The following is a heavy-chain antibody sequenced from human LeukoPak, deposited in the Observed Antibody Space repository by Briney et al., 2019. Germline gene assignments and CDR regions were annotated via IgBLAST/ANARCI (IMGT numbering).Heavy chain of an antibody. J-gene: IGHJ6*02. CDR2: INHSGST. CDR1: GGSFSGYY. CDR3: ARDPYYGSGSYYLPRKYYYYGMDV. V-gene: IGHV4-34*01. Sequence: SETLSLTCAVYGGSFSGYYWSWIRQPPGKGLEWIGEINHSGSTNYNPSLKSRVTISVDTSKNQFFLKLSSVTAADTAVYYCARDPYYGSGSYYLPRKYYYYGMDVWGQGTTVTVSS. D-gene: IGHD3-10*01.